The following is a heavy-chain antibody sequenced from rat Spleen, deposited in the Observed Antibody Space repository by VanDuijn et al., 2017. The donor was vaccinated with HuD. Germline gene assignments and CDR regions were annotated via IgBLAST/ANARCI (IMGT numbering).Heavy chain of an antibody. Sequence: EVQLVESDGGLVQPGRSLKLSCAASGFTFIDYYMTWVRQAPTKGLEWVAYISTGGGSTYYRDSVKGRFTISRDSAKSTLYLQMDSLRSEDTATYYCATAGSRVSRFAYWGQGTLVTVSS. J-gene: IGHJ3*01. CDR1: GFTFIDYY. CDR3: ATAGSRVSRFAY. CDR2: ISTGGGST. D-gene: IGHD1-4*01. V-gene: IGHV5-27*01.